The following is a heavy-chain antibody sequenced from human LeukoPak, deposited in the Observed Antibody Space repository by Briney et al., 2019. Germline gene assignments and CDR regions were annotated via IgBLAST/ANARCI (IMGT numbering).Heavy chain of an antibody. Sequence: GGSLRLSCAASGFTFTTYTLGWVRQIPGKGLEWFSAINVNADSTYYADPVKGRFTISRDNSKNTLYLQMNSLTAEDTAVYYCAKGSSGGWPYYFDYWGQGTLVTVSS. J-gene: IGHJ4*02. CDR2: INVNADST. CDR1: GFTFTTYT. V-gene: IGHV3-23*01. CDR3: AKGSSGGWPYYFDY. D-gene: IGHD6-19*01.